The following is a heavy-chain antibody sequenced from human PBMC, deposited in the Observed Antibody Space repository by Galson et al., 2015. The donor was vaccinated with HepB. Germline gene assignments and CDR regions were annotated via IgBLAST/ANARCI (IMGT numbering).Heavy chain of an antibody. CDR1: GGYISTYF. CDR2: IYGSGNI. V-gene: IGHV4-59*08. D-gene: IGHD2-21*01. J-gene: IGHJ6*02. Sequence: QVQLRESGPGLVKPSETLSLTCTVSGGYISTYFWSWIRQPPGKGLEWIGYIYGSGNINYNPSLNSRVSISLDTTKKQFSLNLTSLTAADTAVYYCTRGSPGGEYYFRGLDVWGQGTTVTVSS. CDR3: TRGSPGGEYYFRGLDV.